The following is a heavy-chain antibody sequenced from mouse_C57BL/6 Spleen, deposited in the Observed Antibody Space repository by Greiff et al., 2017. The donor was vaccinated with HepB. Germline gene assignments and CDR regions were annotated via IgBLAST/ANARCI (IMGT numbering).Heavy chain of an antibody. CDR3: ARTILYSNYPYFDV. CDR1: GYTFTSYW. D-gene: IGHD2-5*01. V-gene: IGHV1-53*01. J-gene: IGHJ1*03. Sequence: QVHVKQPGTELVKPGASVKLSCKASGYTFTSYWMHWVKQRPGQGLEWIGNINPSNGGTNYNEKFKSKATLTVDKSSSTAYMQLSSLTSEDSAVYYCARTILYSNYPYFDVWGTGTTVTVSS. CDR2: INPSNGGT.